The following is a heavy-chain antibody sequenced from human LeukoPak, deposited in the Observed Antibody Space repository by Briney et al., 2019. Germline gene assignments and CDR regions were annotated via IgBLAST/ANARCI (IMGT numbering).Heavy chain of an antibody. CDR3: ARESLQSNDYGDYYDY. CDR2: ISYDGSNK. CDR1: GFTFSSYA. J-gene: IGHJ4*02. D-gene: IGHD4-17*01. V-gene: IGHV3-30*04. Sequence: GGSLRLSYAASGFTFSSYAMHWVRQAPGKGLEWVAVISYDGSNKYYADSVKGRFTISRDNSKNTLYLQMNSLRAEDTAVYYCARESLQSNDYGDYYDYWGQGTLVTVSS.